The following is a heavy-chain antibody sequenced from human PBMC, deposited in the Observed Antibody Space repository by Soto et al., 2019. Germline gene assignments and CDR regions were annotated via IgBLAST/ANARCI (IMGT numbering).Heavy chain of an antibody. D-gene: IGHD5-18*01. V-gene: IGHV1-69*01. J-gene: IGHJ6*02. CDR3: ARGATAIVRAEYGMDV. Sequence: QVQLVQSGAEVKKPGSSVKVSCKASGGTFSSYAISWVRQAPGQGLEWMGGIIPIFGTANYAQKFKGRVRITAEETTSTAYMVLSSLRFEDTAGYYCARGATAIVRAEYGMDVWGQGTTVTVSS. CDR1: GGTFSSYA. CDR2: IIPIFGTA.